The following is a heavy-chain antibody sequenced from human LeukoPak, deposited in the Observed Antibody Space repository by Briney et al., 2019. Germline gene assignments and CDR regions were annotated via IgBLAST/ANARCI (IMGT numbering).Heavy chain of an antibody. CDR2: MSSSDDGR. D-gene: IGHD3-10*02. Sequence: GGSLRLSCATSGFSFSSYAMSWVRQAPGKGLEWVSAMSSSDDGRYYAASVRGRFAISRDNAKNSLYLQMNSLRAEDTAVYYCAELGITMIGGVWGKGTTVTISS. J-gene: IGHJ6*04. CDR1: GFSFSSYA. V-gene: IGHV3-23*01. CDR3: AELGITMIGGV.